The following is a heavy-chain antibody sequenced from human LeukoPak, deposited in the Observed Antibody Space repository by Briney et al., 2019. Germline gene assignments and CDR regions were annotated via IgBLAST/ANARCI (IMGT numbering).Heavy chain of an antibody. CDR2: ISASGGST. V-gene: IGHV3-23*01. Sequence: PGGSLRLSCVVSGFTFSSYEMNWLRQAPGKGLEWVSAISASGGSTYYADSVKGRFTISRNNSKNTVYLQMNSLRAEDTAVYYCAKDSGYCSVTTCRLEHWGQGTLVTVSS. CDR1: GFTFSSYE. CDR3: AKDSGYCSVTTCRLEH. J-gene: IGHJ1*01. D-gene: IGHD2-2*01.